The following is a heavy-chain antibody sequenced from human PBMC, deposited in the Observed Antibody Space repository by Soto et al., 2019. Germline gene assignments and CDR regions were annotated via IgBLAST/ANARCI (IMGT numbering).Heavy chain of an antibody. D-gene: IGHD3-22*01. Sequence: GGSLRLSCAASGFTFSSYAMSWVRQAPGKGLEWVSAISGSGGSTYYADSVKGRFTISRDNSKNTLYLQMNSLRAEDTAVYYCAKAGCPDYYDSSGYYYVPHFDYWGQGTLVTVSS. CDR1: GFTFSSYA. CDR3: AKAGCPDYYDSSGYYYVPHFDY. J-gene: IGHJ4*02. CDR2: ISGSGGST. V-gene: IGHV3-23*01.